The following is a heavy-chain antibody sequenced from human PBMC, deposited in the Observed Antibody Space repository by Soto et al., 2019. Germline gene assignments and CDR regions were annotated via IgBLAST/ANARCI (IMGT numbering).Heavy chain of an antibody. CDR2: ISFDGSNE. V-gene: IGHV3-30-3*01. Sequence: QVQLVESGGDVVQPGRSLRLSCAASGFTFSTYAIHWVRQAPGKGLEWVALISFDGSNEYYADSVKGRFTISRDNSKNTLYLQMNRLRGEDTAVYYCARDLRRGLAAGTGPGDYWGQGTLVTVSS. CDR1: GFTFSTYA. CDR3: ARDLRRGLAAGTGPGDY. J-gene: IGHJ4*02. D-gene: IGHD6-13*01.